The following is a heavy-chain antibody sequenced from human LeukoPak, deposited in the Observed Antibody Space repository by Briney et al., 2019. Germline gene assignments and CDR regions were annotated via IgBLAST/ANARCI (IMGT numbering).Heavy chain of an antibody. Sequence: PSETLSLTCAVYGGSFSGYYWSRIRQPPGKGLEWIGEINHSGSTNYNPSLKSRVTISVDTSKNQFSLKLSSVTAADTAVYYCARGGDDSSGYYLVDYWGQGTLVTVSS. CDR1: GGSFSGYY. V-gene: IGHV4-34*01. J-gene: IGHJ4*02. CDR3: ARGGDDSSGYYLVDY. D-gene: IGHD3-22*01. CDR2: INHSGST.